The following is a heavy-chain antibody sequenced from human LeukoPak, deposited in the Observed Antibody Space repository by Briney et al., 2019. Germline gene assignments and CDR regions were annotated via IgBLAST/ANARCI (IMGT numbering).Heavy chain of an antibody. Sequence: GGSLRLSCVASGLTVSSYSMNWVRQAPGKGLEWVSYISSSSTIYYADSVKGRFTISRDNAKNSLDLQMNSLRDEDTAVYYCARGGRPDYWGQGTLVTVSS. CDR3: ARGGRPDY. CDR2: ISSSSTI. CDR1: GLTVSSYS. V-gene: IGHV3-48*02. J-gene: IGHJ4*02. D-gene: IGHD3-10*01.